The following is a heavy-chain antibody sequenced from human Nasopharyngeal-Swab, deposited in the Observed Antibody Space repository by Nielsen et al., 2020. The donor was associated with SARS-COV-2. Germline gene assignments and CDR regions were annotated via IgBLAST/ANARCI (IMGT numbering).Heavy chain of an antibody. V-gene: IGHV3-33*01. CDR2: IWYDGSNK. CDR1: GFTFSSYG. CDR3: ARDQGYMDV. J-gene: IGHJ6*03. Sequence: GGSLRLSCAASGFTFSSYGMHWVRKARGKGVEWVAVIWYDGSNKYYADSVKGRFTISRDNSKNTLYLQMNSLRAEDTAVYYCARDQGYMDVWGKGTTVTVSS.